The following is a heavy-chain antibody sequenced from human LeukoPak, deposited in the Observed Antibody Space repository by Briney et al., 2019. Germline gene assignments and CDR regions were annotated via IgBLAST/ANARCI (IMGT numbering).Heavy chain of an antibody. Sequence: GGSLRLSCAASGFIVNSNYMTWVRQAPGKGLEWVSVIYSDGSTYYRDSVKGRFTISRDMSKNTLYLQMNSLRAEDTAVYYCARIKRGIDYWGQGTLVTVSS. D-gene: IGHD5-24*01. V-gene: IGHV3-53*01. CDR2: IYSDGST. CDR1: GFIVNSNY. CDR3: ARIKRGIDY. J-gene: IGHJ4*02.